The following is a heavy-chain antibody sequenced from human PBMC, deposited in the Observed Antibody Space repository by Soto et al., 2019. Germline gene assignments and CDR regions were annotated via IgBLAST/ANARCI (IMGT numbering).Heavy chain of an antibody. CDR3: VREDWHRFDS. V-gene: IGHV3-48*02. CDR2: ISSSSSTI. J-gene: IGHJ4*02. D-gene: IGHD2-21*01. CDR1: GFTFYTYA. Sequence: PGGSLRLSCAASGFTFYTYAMNGVRQAPGKGLDWVSYISSSSSTIYYADSVKGRFTISRDDSKNTLYLQMNSLRDEDTAVYYCVREDWHRFDSWGQGTLVTVSS.